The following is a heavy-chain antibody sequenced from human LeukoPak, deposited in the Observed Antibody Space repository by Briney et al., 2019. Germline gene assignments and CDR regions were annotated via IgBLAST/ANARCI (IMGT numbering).Heavy chain of an antibody. CDR2: ITSSSTYI. V-gene: IGHV3-21*01. D-gene: IGHD3-10*01. Sequence: PGGSLRLSCAASGFTFSSYNMNWVRQAPGKGLEWVSSITSSSTYIYYADSVKGRFTISRDNARNSLYLQMNSLRVEDTAVYYCAKGGRGYDGSGSDFDYYYYMDVWGKGTTVTISS. CDR3: AKGGRGYDGSGSDFDYYYYMDV. CDR1: GFTFSSYN. J-gene: IGHJ6*03.